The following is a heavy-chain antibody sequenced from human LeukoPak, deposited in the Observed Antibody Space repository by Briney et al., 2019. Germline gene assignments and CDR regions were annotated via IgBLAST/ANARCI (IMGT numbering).Heavy chain of an antibody. V-gene: IGHV3-30*18. CDR3: ANLAGYSGEPRGFDY. D-gene: IGHD5-12*01. CDR2: ISYDGSNK. CDR1: GFTFSNYA. J-gene: IGHJ4*02. Sequence: GGSLRLSCAASGFTFSNYAMSWVRQAPGKGLEWVAVISYDGSNKYYADSVKGRFTISRDNSKNTLYLQMNSLRAEDTAVYYCANLAGYSGEPRGFDYWGQGTLVTVSS.